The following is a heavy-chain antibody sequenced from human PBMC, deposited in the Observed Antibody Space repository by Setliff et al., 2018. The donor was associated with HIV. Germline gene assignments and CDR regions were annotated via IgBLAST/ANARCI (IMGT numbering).Heavy chain of an antibody. V-gene: IGHV4-34*01. Sequence: SSETLSLTCAVYGGSFSGHYWSWIRQPPGKGLEWIGEINHSGSTNYNPSLKSRVTISADTSKNQFSLKLSFVTAADTAVYYCARVIGWNDAGDYWGRGTLVTVSS. CDR1: GGSFSGHY. CDR2: INHSGST. CDR3: ARVIGWNDAGDY. D-gene: IGHD1-1*01. J-gene: IGHJ4*02.